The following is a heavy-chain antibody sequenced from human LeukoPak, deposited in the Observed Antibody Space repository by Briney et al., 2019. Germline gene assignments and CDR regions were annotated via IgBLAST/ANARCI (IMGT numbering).Heavy chain of an antibody. J-gene: IGHJ4*02. V-gene: IGHV1-2*02. CDR2: INPNSGGT. CDR3: ATGWPIVGATADVC. Sequence: ASVKVSCKASGYTFTGYYMHWVRQAPGQGLEWMGWINPNSGGTNYAQKFQGRVTMTRDTSISTAYMELSRLRSDDTAVYYCATGWPIVGATADVCWGQGTLVTVSS. CDR1: GYTFTGYY. D-gene: IGHD1-26*01.